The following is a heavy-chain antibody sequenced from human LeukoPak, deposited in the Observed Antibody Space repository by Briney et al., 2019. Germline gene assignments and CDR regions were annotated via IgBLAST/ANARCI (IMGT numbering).Heavy chain of an antibody. CDR3: VRGGPNKSGWTLDY. Sequence: GASVKVSCKASGYSLTNYAIHWVRQAPGQRLEWMGWFNSDTGNTDYSQKFQGRVTISRDTSANTAYMELNRLRPEDTAVFYCVRGGPNKSGWTLDYWGQETLVTVSA. D-gene: IGHD6-19*01. CDR2: FNSDTGNT. V-gene: IGHV1-3*01. CDR1: GYSLTNYA. J-gene: IGHJ4*02.